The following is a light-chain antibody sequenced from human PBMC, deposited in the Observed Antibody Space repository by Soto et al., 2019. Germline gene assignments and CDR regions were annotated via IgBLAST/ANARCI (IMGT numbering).Light chain of an antibody. CDR1: SSDVGAYDF. J-gene: IGLJ1*01. Sequence: QSALTQPASVSGSPGQSITISCTGTSSDVGAYDFVSWYQQHPGKAPKYLIYEVSNRPSGVSDRFSGSKSGTTASLTISGLQAEDEADYYCSSYTITDPYVFGTGTKLTVL. CDR3: SSYTITDPYV. CDR2: EVS. V-gene: IGLV2-14*01.